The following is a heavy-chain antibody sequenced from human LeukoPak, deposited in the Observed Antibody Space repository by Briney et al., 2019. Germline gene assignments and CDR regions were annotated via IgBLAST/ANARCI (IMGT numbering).Heavy chain of an antibody. CDR2: ISYDGSNK. CDR3: AKYSSSRGWILGYYFDY. CDR1: GFTFSSYG. Sequence: GRSLRLSCAASGFTFSSYGMHWVRQAPGKGLEWVAVISYDGSNKYYADSVKGRFTISRDNSKNTLYLQMNSLRAEDTAVYYCAKYSSSRGWILGYYFDYWGQGTLVTVSS. V-gene: IGHV3-30*18. D-gene: IGHD6-19*01. J-gene: IGHJ4*02.